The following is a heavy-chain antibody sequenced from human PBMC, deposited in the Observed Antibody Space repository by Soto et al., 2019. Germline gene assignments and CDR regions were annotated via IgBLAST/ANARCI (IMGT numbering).Heavy chain of an antibody. Sequence: QVQLVQSGAEVKKPGASVKVSCKASGYTFTNHDVIWVRQAPGQGLEWMGWMNPNSGYTGYAQKFQGRVTMTRDTSISTAYVELSSLRFEDTAVYYCARNGGGLGSWGQGTLVTVSS. CDR2: MNPNSGYT. CDR3: ARNGGGLGS. V-gene: IGHV1-8*01. CDR1: GYTFTNHD. J-gene: IGHJ4*02. D-gene: IGHD2-8*01.